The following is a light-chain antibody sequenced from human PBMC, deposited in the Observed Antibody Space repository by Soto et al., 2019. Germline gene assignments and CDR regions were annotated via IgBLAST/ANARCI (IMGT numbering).Light chain of an antibody. CDR1: QSVSSN. V-gene: IGKV3D-15*01. Sequence: KQSLSTVSETPEDRAALSCRASQSVSSNLAWYQQKPGQAPRLLIYDASNRATGIPARFSGSGSGTEFTLTISSLQSEDFAVYYCQQYSNGPPITVGQGTRLEIK. CDR2: DAS. CDR3: QQYSNGPPIT. J-gene: IGKJ5*01.